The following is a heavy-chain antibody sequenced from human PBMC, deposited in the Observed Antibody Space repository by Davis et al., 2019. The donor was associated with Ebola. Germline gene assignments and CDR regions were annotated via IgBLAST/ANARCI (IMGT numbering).Heavy chain of an antibody. V-gene: IGHV4-59*08. CDR2: IHYHGST. CDR1: AGPTSRYY. D-gene: IGHD6-19*01. CDR3: ARHSSSLYSSGWHYDAFDI. Sequence: SETLSLTCTVSAGPTSRYYWTRIRQPPGQGLEWIGYIHYHGSTTYNPSLKSRVTISVDTSKNQFSLKLSSVTAADTAVYYCARHSSSLYSSGWHYDAFDIWGQGTMVTVSS. J-gene: IGHJ3*02.